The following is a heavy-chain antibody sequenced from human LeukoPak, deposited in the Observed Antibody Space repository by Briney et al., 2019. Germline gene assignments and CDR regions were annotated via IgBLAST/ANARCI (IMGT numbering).Heavy chain of an antibody. CDR2: IRSKAEGGTT. CDR1: GFTFSNAW. V-gene: IGHV3-15*01. Sequence: GGSLRLSCEASGFTFSNAWMRWVRQAPGEGLEWVGCIRSKAEGGTTDYAAPAKGRVIIARDDSKNTLYLQINRPQIEATAGFFCTTSRLDWRAGAAAFDIWGLGAIVTVSS. CDR3: TTSRLDWRAGAAAFDI. D-gene: IGHD1-1*01. J-gene: IGHJ3*02.